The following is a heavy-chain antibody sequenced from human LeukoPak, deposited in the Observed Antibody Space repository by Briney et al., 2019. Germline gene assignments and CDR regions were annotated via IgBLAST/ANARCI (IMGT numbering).Heavy chain of an antibody. Sequence: GGSLRLSCAASGFTFSSYEMNWVRQAPGKGLEWVANIKQDGSEKYYVDSVKGRFTISRDNAKNSLYLQMNSLRAEDTAVYYCARDLPEGAFDIWGQGTMVTVSS. V-gene: IGHV3-7*01. CDR2: IKQDGSEK. J-gene: IGHJ3*02. CDR3: ARDLPEGAFDI. CDR1: GFTFSSYE.